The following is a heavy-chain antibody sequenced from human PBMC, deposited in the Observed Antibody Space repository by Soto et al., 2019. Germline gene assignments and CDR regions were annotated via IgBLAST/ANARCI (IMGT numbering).Heavy chain of an antibody. J-gene: IGHJ4*01. D-gene: IGHD1-26*01. CDR2: IWFDGSIE. V-gene: IGHV3-33*01. Sequence: QVQLDESGGGVVQPGRSLRLSCVASGFIFGSYGMHWVRQAPGKGLEWVAVIWFDGSIEYYADSVKGRFTISRDNSKNTLQLQLNNLRVDDTAVYYCARAMAATTPFDHWGHGTAVTVSS. CDR1: GFIFGSYG. CDR3: ARAMAATTPFDH.